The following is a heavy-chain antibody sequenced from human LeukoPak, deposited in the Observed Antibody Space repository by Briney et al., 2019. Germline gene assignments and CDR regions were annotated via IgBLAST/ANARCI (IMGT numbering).Heavy chain of an antibody. D-gene: IGHD1-26*01. Sequence: PSETLPLTCTVSGGSIRGSSDYWGWIRQSPGKGLEWIGSIYYSGSTYYNPSLKSRVTISVDTSKNQFYVKLTSVTAADTAVYYCARNESVLGTTGLNDFFDDWGQGTLVTVSS. J-gene: IGHJ4*02. CDR1: GGSIRGSSDY. CDR3: ARNESVLGTTGLNDFFDD. V-gene: IGHV4-39*01. CDR2: IYYSGST.